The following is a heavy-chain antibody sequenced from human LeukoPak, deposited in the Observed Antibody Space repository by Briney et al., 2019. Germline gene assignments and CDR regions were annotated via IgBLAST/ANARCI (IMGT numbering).Heavy chain of an antibody. V-gene: IGHV3-11*04. CDR2: ISGSGTDI. CDR3: ARTARHLDY. J-gene: IGHJ4*02. D-gene: IGHD5-18*01. Sequence: PGGSLRLSCEASVFTFSDPYMSWIRQAPGKGLECLSYISGSGTDINYADSVRGRFTISRDNAKNLLYLQMNDLRVEDTAVYYCARTARHLDYWGQGTLVTVSS. CDR1: VFTFSDPY.